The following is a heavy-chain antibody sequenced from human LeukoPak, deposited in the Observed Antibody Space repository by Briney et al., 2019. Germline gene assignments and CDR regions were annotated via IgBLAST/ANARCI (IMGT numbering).Heavy chain of an antibody. CDR1: GFTFSSYA. CDR3: TKGGTYHDILTPSYL. V-gene: IGHV3-23*02. D-gene: IGHD3-9*01. CDR2: ISGSGINT. Sequence: GGSLRLSCAASGFTFSSYAMAWVRQAPGKGLEWVSGISGSGINTYYVDSVKGRFTVSRDNSKNRLYLQMDNLPAEDMAVYYCTKGGTYHDILTPSYLWGQGSLVSVSS. J-gene: IGHJ4*02.